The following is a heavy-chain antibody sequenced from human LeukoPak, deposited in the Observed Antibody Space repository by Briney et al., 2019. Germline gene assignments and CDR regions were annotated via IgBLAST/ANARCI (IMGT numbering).Heavy chain of an antibody. V-gene: IGHV3-11*04. J-gene: IGHJ4*02. CDR2: VSSSGSTI. D-gene: IGHD4-17*01. CDR1: GFTFSSYA. CDR3: AREWDYGDYFDY. Sequence: GGSLRLSCAASGFTFSSYAMSWIRQAPGKGLEWVSYVSSSGSTIYYADSVKGRFTISRDNAKNSLYLQMNSLRAEDTAVYYCAREWDYGDYFDYWGQGTLVTVSS.